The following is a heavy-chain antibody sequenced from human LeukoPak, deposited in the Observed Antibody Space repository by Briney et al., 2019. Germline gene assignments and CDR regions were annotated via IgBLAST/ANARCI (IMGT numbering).Heavy chain of an antibody. CDR2: ISWNSGSI. Sequence: PGGSLRLSCAASGFTFDDYAVHWVRQAPGKGLEWVSGISWNSGSIGYADSVKGRFTISRDNAKNSLYLQMNSLRAEDTALYYCAKDIYRIAVAGLDYWGQGTLVTVSS. D-gene: IGHD6-19*01. CDR3: AKDIYRIAVAGLDY. J-gene: IGHJ4*02. CDR1: GFTFDDYA. V-gene: IGHV3-9*01.